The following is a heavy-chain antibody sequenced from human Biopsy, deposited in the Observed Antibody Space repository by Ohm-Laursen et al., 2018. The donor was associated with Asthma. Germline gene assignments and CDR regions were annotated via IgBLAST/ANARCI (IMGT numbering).Heavy chain of an antibody. CDR1: GFTFSRYV. CDR3: AREPIKATYFYGMDV. V-gene: IGHV3-30*04. J-gene: IGHJ6*02. D-gene: IGHD3-9*01. CDR2: ISNDGKNK. Sequence: SLRLSCAASGFTFSRYVMHWVRQAPGKGLEWAAVISNDGKNKYYGDSVKGRFTISRDKSKSTLYLQLSSLRAEDTAVYFCAREPIKATYFYGMDVWGQGTTVTVSS.